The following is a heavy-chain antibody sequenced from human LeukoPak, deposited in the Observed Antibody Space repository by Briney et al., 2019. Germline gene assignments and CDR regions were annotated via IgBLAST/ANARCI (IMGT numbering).Heavy chain of an antibody. V-gene: IGHV5-51*01. Sequence: GDSLKISCKGSGYSFTNYWIVWVRQMPGKGPECMGSIYPGDSDTRYSPSFQGQVTMSADKSISTAYLQWNSLKAADTAMYYCARRAVLYYFDSWGQGALVTVSS. CDR2: IYPGDSDT. CDR3: ARRAVLYYFDS. J-gene: IGHJ4*02. CDR1: GYSFTNYW.